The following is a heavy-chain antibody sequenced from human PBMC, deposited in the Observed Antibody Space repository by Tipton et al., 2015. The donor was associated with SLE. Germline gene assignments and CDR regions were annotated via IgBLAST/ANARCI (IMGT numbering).Heavy chain of an antibody. Sequence: TLSLTCTASGGSISRYYWGWIRQPAGKGLEWIGRIYTGGNTKYNPSLESRVTLSVDASKDQFSLRLTSVTAADTAVYYCVVCSPSSCSYFDYGGQGRLVTVSS. V-gene: IGHV4-4*07. CDR3: VVCSPSSCSYFDY. CDR1: GGSISRYY. CDR2: IYTGGNT. D-gene: IGHD2-2*01. J-gene: IGHJ4*02.